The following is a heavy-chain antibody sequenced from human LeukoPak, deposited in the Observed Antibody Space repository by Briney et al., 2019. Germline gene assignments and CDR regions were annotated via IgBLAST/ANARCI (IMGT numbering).Heavy chain of an antibody. CDR2: ISAYNGNT. D-gene: IGHD3-22*01. Sequence: ASVKVSCKASGYTFTSYGISWVRQASGQGLEWMGWISAYNGNTNYAQKLQGRVTMTTDTSTSTAYMELRSLRSDDTAVYYCARDFSKYYYDSGPMDVWGQGTTVTVSS. V-gene: IGHV1-18*01. J-gene: IGHJ6*02. CDR3: ARDFSKYYYDSGPMDV. CDR1: GYTFTSYG.